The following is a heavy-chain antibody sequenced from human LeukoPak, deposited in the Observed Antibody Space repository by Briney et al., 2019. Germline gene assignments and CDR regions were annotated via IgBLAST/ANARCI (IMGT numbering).Heavy chain of an antibody. D-gene: IGHD6-19*01. V-gene: IGHV3-23*01. CDR3: AKMVHTEQWLVPFDY. Sequence: GGSLRLSCAASRFTFSTYNMNWVRQAPGKGLEWVSTISGSGGSTYYADSVKGRFTISRDNSKNTLYLQMNSLRAEDTAVYYCAKMVHTEQWLVPFDYWGQGTLVTVSS. J-gene: IGHJ4*02. CDR2: ISGSGGST. CDR1: RFTFSTYN.